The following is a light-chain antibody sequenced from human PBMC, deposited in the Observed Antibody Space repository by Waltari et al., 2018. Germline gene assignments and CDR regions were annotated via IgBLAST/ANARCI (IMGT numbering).Light chain of an antibody. CDR1: SSDVGSYHL. CDR2: EVT. J-gene: IGLJ2*01. V-gene: IGLV2-23*02. CDR3: CSYAGSSTFVV. Sequence: QSALTQPASVSGSPGQSITISCTGTSSDVGSYHLVSWYQQHPGKAPKLMIYEVTKRPSGVSNRFSGSKSANTASLTISGLQAEDEADYYCCSYAGSSTFVVFGGGTKLTVL.